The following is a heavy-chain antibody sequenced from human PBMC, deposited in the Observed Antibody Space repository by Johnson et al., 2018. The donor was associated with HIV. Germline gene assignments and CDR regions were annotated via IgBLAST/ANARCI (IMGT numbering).Heavy chain of an antibody. V-gene: IGHV3-49*02. Sequence: EYAASVKGRFTISRDDSKSIAYLQMNSLKTEDTAVYYCTRVSYRGYHSAFDIWGQGTMVTVSS. D-gene: IGHD3-10*01. J-gene: IGHJ3*02. CDR3: TRVSYRGYHSAFDI.